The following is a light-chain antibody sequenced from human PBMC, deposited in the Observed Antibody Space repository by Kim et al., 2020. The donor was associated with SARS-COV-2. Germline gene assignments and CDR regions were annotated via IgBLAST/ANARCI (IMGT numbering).Light chain of an antibody. CDR3: CSYAGSSTYV. J-gene: IGLJ1*01. CDR1: SSGVRSYNL. V-gene: IGLV2-23*01. Sequence: GQSITVYCTGRSSGVRSYNLVSWYQQHPGKAPKVMIYEGSKRPSGVSNRFSGSKSGNTASLTISGLQAEDEADYYCCSYAGSSTYVFGTGTKVTVL. CDR2: EGS.